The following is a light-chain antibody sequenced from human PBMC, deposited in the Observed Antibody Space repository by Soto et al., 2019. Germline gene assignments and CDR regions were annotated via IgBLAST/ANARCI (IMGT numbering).Light chain of an antibody. CDR3: QQYNNWPT. V-gene: IGKV3D-15*01. CDR1: QSVPRSY. J-gene: IGKJ1*01. CDR2: GAS. Sequence: VLTQSPGTLSLSPGERATLSCRASQSVPRSYLAWYQQKPGQAPRLLIYGASSRATGIPDRFSGSGSGTEFTLTISSLQSEDFAVYYCQQYNNWPTFGQGTKVDIK.